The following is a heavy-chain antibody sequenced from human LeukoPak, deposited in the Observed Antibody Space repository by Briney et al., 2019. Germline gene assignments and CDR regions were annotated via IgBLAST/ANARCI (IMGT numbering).Heavy chain of an antibody. D-gene: IGHD3-10*01. V-gene: IGHV1-46*01. J-gene: IGHJ4*02. CDR2: INPSGGST. Sequence: GASVKVSCKASGYTLTSYYMHWVRQAPGQGLEWMGIINPSGGSTSYAQKFQGRVTMTTDTSTSTAYMELRSLRSDDTAVYYCARAGGSGKEDYWGQGTLVTVSS. CDR3: ARAGGSGKEDY. CDR1: GYTLTSYY.